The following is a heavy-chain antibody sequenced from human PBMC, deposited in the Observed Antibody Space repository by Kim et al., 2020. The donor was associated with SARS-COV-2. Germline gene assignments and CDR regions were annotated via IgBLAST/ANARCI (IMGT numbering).Heavy chain of an antibody. D-gene: IGHD3-10*01. CDR2: IYYSGST. V-gene: IGHV4-61*01. CDR3: ARHYYGSGSYYSWFDP. CDR1: GGSVSSGSYY. J-gene: IGHJ5*02. Sequence: SETLSLTCTVSGGSVSSGSYYWSWIRQPPGKGLEWIGYIYYSGSTNYNPSLKSRVTISVDTSKNQFSLKLSSVTAADTAVYYCARHYYGSGSYYSWFDP.